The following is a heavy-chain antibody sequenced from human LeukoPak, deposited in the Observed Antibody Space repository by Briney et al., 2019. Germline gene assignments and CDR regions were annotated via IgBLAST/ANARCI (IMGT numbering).Heavy chain of an antibody. D-gene: IGHD3-22*01. CDR3: ARALYYYDSSGYYNYFDY. Sequence: PSETLSLTCAVYGGSFSGYYWSWIRQPPGKGLEWIGYIYYSGSTYYNPSLKSRVTISVDTSKNQFSLKLSSVTAADTAVYYCARALYYYDSSGYYNYFDYWGQGTLVTVSS. CDR1: GGSFSGYY. CDR2: IYYSGST. J-gene: IGHJ4*02. V-gene: IGHV4-30-4*08.